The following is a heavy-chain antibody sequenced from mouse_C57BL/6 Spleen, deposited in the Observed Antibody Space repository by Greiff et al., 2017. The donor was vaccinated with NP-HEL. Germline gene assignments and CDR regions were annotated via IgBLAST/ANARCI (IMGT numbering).Heavy chain of an antibody. J-gene: IGHJ2*01. D-gene: IGHD2-4*01. CDR1: GYTFTSYW. V-gene: IGHV1-64*01. CDR3: ARGYDYDEYYFDD. CDR2: IHPNSGST. Sequence: QVQLQQPGAELVKPGASVKLSCKASGYTFTSYWMHWVKQRPGQGLEWIGMIHPNSGSTNYNEKFKSKATLTVDKSSSTAYMQLSSLTSEDSAVYYCARGYDYDEYYFDDWGQGTTLTVSS.